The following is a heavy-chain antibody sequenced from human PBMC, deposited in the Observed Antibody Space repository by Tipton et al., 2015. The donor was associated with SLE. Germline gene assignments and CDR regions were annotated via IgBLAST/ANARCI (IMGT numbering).Heavy chain of an antibody. D-gene: IGHD6-19*01. CDR3: AIAVAGTLFFDY. Sequence: QLVQSGAEVKKPGASVKVSCKASGYTFTTYGISWVRQAPGQGLEWMGWISVYNGNTNYPQKLQGRVTMTTDTSTSTAYMELRSLRSDDTAVYYCAIAVAGTLFFDYWGQGTLVTVSS. CDR2: ISVYNGNT. J-gene: IGHJ4*02. V-gene: IGHV1-18*01. CDR1: GYTFTTYG.